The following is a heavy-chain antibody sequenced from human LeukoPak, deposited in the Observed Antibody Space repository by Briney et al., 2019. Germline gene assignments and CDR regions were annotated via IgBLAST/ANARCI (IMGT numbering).Heavy chain of an antibody. V-gene: IGHV3-48*04. J-gene: IGHJ4*02. D-gene: IGHD1-26*01. CDR2: ISSSSSTI. CDR3: ARDRGGSYSAIDY. CDR1: GFTFSSYI. Sequence: GGSLRLSCAASGFTFSSYIMNWVRQAPGKGLEWVSFISSSSSTIYYADSVKGRFTISRDNAKNSLYLQMNSLRAEDTAVYYCARDRGGSYSAIDYWGQGTLVTVSS.